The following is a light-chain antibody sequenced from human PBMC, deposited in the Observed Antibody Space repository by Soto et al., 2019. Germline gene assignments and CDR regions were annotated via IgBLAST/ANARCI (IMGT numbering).Light chain of an antibody. CDR1: QTISSW. CDR2: AAS. V-gene: IGKV1-12*01. Sequence: QLSQSPSTLSGSVGDRVTIHCRASQTISSWLAWYQQKPGKAPKLLIYAASSLQSGVPSRFSGSGSGTDFTLTISSLQPEDFATYYCQQDNSFPKTFGQGTKVDI. J-gene: IGKJ1*01. CDR3: QQDNSFPKT.